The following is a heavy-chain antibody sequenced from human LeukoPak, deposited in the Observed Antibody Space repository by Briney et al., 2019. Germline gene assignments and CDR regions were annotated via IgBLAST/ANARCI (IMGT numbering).Heavy chain of an antibody. D-gene: IGHD2-2*01. J-gene: IGHJ4*01. Sequence: PSETLSLTCAVYGGSFSGYYWSWIRQPPGKGLEWIGEINHSGSTNYNPSLKSRVTISVDTSKNQFSLKLSSVTAADTAVYYCARGGEPTTHIVVVPAATGDPFDYWGHGTLVPVST. CDR2: INHSGST. CDR1: GGSFSGYY. CDR3: ARGGEPTTHIVVVPAATGDPFDY. V-gene: IGHV4-34*01.